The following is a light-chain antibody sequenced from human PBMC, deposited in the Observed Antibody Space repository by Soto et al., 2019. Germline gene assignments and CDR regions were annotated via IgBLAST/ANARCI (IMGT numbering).Light chain of an antibody. V-gene: IGKV3D-15*01. Sequence: EIVMTQSPATLSVSPGERATLSCRASQSVSSNLAWYQQKPGQAPRLLIYGASNRATGIPARFGGSGSETDFTLTISSLQPEDFAIYYCQQRSAWPFTFGHGTKVDIK. CDR1: QSVSSN. CDR2: GAS. J-gene: IGKJ3*01. CDR3: QQRSAWPFT.